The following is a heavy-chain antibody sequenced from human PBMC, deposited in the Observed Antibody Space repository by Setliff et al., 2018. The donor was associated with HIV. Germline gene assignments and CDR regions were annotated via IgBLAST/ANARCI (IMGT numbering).Heavy chain of an antibody. CDR3: ARGVPVLRYFDWLSRLGY. V-gene: IGHV1-46*01. J-gene: IGHJ4*02. CDR1: GYTFTSYY. CDR2: INPSGGST. D-gene: IGHD3-9*01. Sequence: EASVKVSCKASGYTFTSYYMHWVRQAPGQGLEWMGIINPSGGSTSYAQKFQGRVTMTRDTSTSTVYMELSSLRSEDTAVYYCARGVPVLRYFDWLSRLGYWGQGTLVTVSS.